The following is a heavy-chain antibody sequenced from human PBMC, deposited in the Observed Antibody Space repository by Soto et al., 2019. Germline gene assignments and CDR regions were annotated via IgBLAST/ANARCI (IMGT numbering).Heavy chain of an antibody. D-gene: IGHD3-16*01. CDR2: TRDKANSYST. V-gene: IGHV3-72*01. CDR3: ATPRPGSHVYGY. Sequence: EVQLVEAGGGLVQPGGSLILSCGVSGLTFSDHYMDWVRQAPGNGLEWVGRTRDKANSYSTAYAAAVEGRVTISRDDSENTLDLTMHSLKTEDTAVYYCATPRPGSHVYGYWGQGTLVTVTS. J-gene: IGHJ4*02. CDR1: GLTFSDHY.